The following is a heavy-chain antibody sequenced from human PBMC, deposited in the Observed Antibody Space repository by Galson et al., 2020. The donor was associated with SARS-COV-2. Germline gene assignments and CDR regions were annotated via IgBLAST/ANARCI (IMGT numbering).Heavy chain of an antibody. CDR1: GGSITFDTYY. CDR3: ARVKTTTVEGWGSPWFDH. CDR2: MYYGGGT. V-gene: IGHV4-31*03. Sequence: ASETLSLTCTVSGGSITFDTYYWSWIRQDPGKGLEWIGYMYYGGGTYYNPSLQSRASMSVDRSKNRFSLKLTSVSAADTAVYFCARVKTTTVEGWGSPWFDHWGQGILVTVSS. J-gene: IGHJ5*02. D-gene: IGHD4-17*01.